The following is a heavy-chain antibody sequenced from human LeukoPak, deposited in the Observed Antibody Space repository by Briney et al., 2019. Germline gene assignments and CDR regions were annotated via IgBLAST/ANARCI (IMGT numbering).Heavy chain of an antibody. Sequence: PGGSLRLSCAASGFTFSSYAMHWVRQAPGKGLEYVSAISSNGGSTYYANSVKGRFTISRDNSKNTLYLQMGSLRAEDMAVYYCARGKIAVAGTASTEFDYWGQGTLVTVSS. D-gene: IGHD6-19*01. V-gene: IGHV3-64*01. J-gene: IGHJ4*02. CDR2: ISSNGGST. CDR3: ARGKIAVAGTASTEFDY. CDR1: GFTFSSYA.